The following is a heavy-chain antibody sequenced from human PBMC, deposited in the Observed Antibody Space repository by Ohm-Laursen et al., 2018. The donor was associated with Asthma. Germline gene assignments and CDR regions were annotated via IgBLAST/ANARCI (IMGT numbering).Heavy chain of an antibody. V-gene: IGHV4-31*03. J-gene: IGHJ3*02. CDR1: GDSISSGNNY. CDR3: AREVDTPTDTDAFDI. Sequence: TLSLTCTVSGDSISSGNNYWSWIRQHPAKGLEWIGYIYYSGNTYSNPSLRSRVAISVDTSTNQFSLNLTSVTAADTAVYYCAREVDTPTDTDAFDIWGQGTMVTVSS. D-gene: IGHD5-18*01. CDR2: IYYSGNT.